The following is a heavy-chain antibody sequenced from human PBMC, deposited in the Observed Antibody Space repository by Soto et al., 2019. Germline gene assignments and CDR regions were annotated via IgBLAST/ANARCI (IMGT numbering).Heavy chain of an antibody. CDR2: FYYSGST. CDR1: GDSIRSYC. V-gene: IGHV4-59*01. D-gene: IGHD5-12*01. J-gene: IGHJ4*02. Sequence: SETLSLTCTVSGDSIRSYCWTWFRQPPGKGLEWIGCFYYSGSTNYNPSLKSRVTISVDTSKNQFSLTLTSVTAADTAVYYCARELYSGYDLGVFDYWGQGTLVTVSS. CDR3: ARELYSGYDLGVFDY.